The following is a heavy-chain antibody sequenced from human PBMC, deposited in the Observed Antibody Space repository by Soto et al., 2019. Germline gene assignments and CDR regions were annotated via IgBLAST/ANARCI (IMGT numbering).Heavy chain of an antibody. CDR3: VKTGYSGYDWDY. D-gene: IGHD5-12*01. V-gene: IGHV3-64D*06. J-gene: IGHJ4*02. CDR2: ISSYGGST. Sequence: EVQLVESGGGLVQPGGSLRLSCSASGFTFSSYAMHWVRQAPGKGLEYVSVISSYGGSTSYADSVKGRFTISRDNSKSTLYLQMSSLRAEDTVVYYCVKTGYSGYDWDYWGQGTLVTVSS. CDR1: GFTFSSYA.